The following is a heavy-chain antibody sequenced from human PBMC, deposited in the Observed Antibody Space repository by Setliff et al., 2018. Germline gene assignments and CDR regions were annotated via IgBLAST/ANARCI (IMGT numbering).Heavy chain of an antibody. CDR2: IIPIFGTA. CDR3: ARDSRGLVPAAIEGSYYYYGMDV. V-gene: IGHV1-69*13. D-gene: IGHD2-2*02. J-gene: IGHJ6*02. Sequence: SVKVSCKASGYTFTGYYMHWARQAPGQGLEWMGGIIPIFGTANYAQKFQGRVTITADESTSTAYMELSSLRSEDTAVYYCARDSRGLVPAAIEGSYYYYGMDVWGQGTTVTVSS. CDR1: GYTFTGYY.